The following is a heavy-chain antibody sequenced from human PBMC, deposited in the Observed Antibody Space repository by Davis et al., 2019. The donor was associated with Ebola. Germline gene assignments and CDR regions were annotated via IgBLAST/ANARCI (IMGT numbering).Heavy chain of an antibody. CDR3: ATLDILTAYVSYAMDV. J-gene: IGHJ6*02. CDR2: VDPKGGKT. V-gene: IGHV1-69-2*01. CDR1: EYSFSDYY. Sequence: AASVKVSCKGSEYSFSDYYIHWVQGAPGKGLEWVGLVDPKGGKTVYAEKFQDRVTITADKSTDTVYMELSSLRYEDTAVYYCATLDILTAYVSYAMDVWGQGTTVTVS. D-gene: IGHD3-9*01.